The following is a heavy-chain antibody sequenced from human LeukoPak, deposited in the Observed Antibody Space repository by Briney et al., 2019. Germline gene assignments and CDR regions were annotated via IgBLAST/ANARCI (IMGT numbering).Heavy chain of an antibody. V-gene: IGHV4-59*08. CDR2: IYYSGST. D-gene: IGHD4-17*01. Sequence: SGSLSLTCTVSGGSISSYYWSWIRQPPGEGLGWIGYIYYSGSTNYKPSLTSRVTISVDTSKNQCSLKLSAVTAADSAVYYCARLGGSLRSYYYYCMDVWGQGTPVTVSS. CDR3: ARLGGSLRSYYYYCMDV. CDR1: GGSISSYY. J-gene: IGHJ6*02.